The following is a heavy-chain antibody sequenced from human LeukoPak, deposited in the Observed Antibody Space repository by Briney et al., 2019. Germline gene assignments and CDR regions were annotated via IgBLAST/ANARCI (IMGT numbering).Heavy chain of an antibody. CDR1: GFTFSSYW. Sequence: GGSLRLSCAASGFTFSSYWMSWVRQAPGKGLEWVANIKQDGSEKYYVDSVKGRFTISKDNAKSSLYLQMNSLRAEDTAVYYCARVSGCYTGGDFDYWGQGTLVTVSS. J-gene: IGHJ4*02. V-gene: IGHV3-7*01. CDR2: IKQDGSEK. D-gene: IGHD3/OR15-3a*01. CDR3: ARVSGCYTGGDFDY.